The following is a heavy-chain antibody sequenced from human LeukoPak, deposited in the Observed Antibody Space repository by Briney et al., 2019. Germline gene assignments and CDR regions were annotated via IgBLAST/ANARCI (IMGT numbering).Heavy chain of an antibody. J-gene: IGHJ4*02. CDR3: ARSSSREDTAMANCGGSFDY. D-gene: IGHD5-18*01. CDR2: IYSGGST. CDR1: GFTVSSNY. V-gene: IGHV3-66*02. Sequence: GGSLRLSCAASGFTVSSNYMSWARQAPGKGLEWVSVIYSGGSTYYADSVKGRFTISRENSKNTLYLQMNSLRAEDTAVYYCARSSSREDTAMANCGGSFDYWGQGTLVTVSS.